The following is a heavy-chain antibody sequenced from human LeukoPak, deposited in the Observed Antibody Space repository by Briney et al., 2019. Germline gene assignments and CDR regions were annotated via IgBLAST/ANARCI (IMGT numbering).Heavy chain of an antibody. D-gene: IGHD3-10*01. J-gene: IGHJ5*02. CDR3: ARHGGGTMVRGVIRWFDP. CDR1: GFTFSDYY. Sequence: GRSLRLSCAASGFTFSDYYMSWIRQAPGKGLEWVSYISSSSSYTNYADSVKGRFTISRDNAKNSLYLQMNSLRAEDTAVYYCARHGGGTMVRGVIRWFDPWGQGTLVTVSS. CDR2: ISSSSSYT. V-gene: IGHV3-11*06.